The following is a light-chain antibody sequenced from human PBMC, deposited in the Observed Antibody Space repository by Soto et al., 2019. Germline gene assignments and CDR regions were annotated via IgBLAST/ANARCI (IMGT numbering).Light chain of an antibody. CDR3: QHYNSYSEA. CDR1: QSVSIK. CDR2: DKS. Sequence: EPVMTQSPATLSLSPGESATLSCRASQSVSIKLAWYQQKPGQAPRLLIYDKSTRATGIPARFSGSGSGTELNLTISRLQSDDFATYYCQHYNSYSEACGQGTKVDIK. V-gene: IGKV3-15*01. J-gene: IGKJ1*01.